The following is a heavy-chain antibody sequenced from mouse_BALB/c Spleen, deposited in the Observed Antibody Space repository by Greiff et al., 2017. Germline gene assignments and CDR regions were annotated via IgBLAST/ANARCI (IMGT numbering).Heavy chain of an antibody. J-gene: IGHJ4*01. CDR3: ARGRAAGAMDY. CDR2: IYPGSGNT. CDR1: GYTFTDYY. D-gene: IGHD6-1*01. V-gene: IGHV1-77*01. Sequence: VQLQQSGAELARPGASVKLSCKASGYTFTDYYINWVKQRTGQGLEWIGEIYPGSGNTYYNEKFKGKATLTADKSSSTAYMQLSSLTSEDSAVYFCARGRAAGAMDYWGQGTSVTVSS.